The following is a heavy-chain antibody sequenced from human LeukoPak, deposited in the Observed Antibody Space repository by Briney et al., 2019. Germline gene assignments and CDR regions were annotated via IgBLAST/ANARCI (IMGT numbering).Heavy chain of an antibody. CDR3: ARIPSLTTLVPGVAFDI. J-gene: IGHJ3*02. V-gene: IGHV3-21*01. CDR1: GFTFSSYS. CDR2: ISSSSSYI. Sequence: GGSLRLSCAASGFTFSSYSMNWVRQAPGKGLEWVSSISSSSSYIYYADSVKGRFTISRDNAKNSLYLQMNSLRAEDTAVYYCARIPSLTTLVPGVAFDIWGQGTMVTVSS. D-gene: IGHD3-10*01.